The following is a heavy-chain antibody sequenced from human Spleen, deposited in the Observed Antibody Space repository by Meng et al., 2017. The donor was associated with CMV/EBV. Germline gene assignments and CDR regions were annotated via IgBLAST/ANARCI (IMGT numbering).Heavy chain of an antibody. D-gene: IGHD2-2*01. CDR1: GFTFSPYW. J-gene: IGHJ6*02. CDR2: IKQDGSEK. V-gene: IGHV3-7*01. CDR3: ARYHLPYYYYYAMDV. Sequence: GGSLRLSCAASGFTFSPYWMSWVRQAPGKGLEWVANIKQDGSEKYYVDSVKGRFTVSRDNAKNSLYLQMNSLRAEATAGYYCARYHLPYYYYYAMDVWGQGTTVTVSS.